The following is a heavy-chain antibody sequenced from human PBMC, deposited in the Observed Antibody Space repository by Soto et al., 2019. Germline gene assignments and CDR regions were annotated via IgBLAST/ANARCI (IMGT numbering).Heavy chain of an antibody. J-gene: IGHJ3*02. V-gene: IGHV4-39*02. CDR2: MFYSGST. D-gene: IGHD1-26*01. CDR3: ARDNRWDYAFDI. Sequence: SETLSLTCSVSGGSVSSSSYYWGWIRQPPEKGLEWIGSMFYSGSTYYSPSLKSRVTISVDTSKNQFSLKLSSVTAADTAVYYCARDNRWDYAFDIWGQGTMVTVSS. CDR1: GGSVSSSSYY.